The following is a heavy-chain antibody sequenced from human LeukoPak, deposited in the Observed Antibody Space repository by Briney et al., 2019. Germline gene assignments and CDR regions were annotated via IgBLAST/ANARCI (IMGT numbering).Heavy chain of an antibody. J-gene: IGHJ4*02. CDR2: INPNSGGT. CDR3: ARGWELLAYFDY. V-gene: IGHV1-2*02. Sequence: ASVKVSCKVSGYTLTELSMHWVRQAPGQGLEWMGWINPNSGGTNYAQKFQGRVTMTRDTSISTAYMELSRLRSDDTAVYYCARGWELLAYFDYWGQGTLVTVSS. D-gene: IGHD1-26*01. CDR1: GYTLTELS.